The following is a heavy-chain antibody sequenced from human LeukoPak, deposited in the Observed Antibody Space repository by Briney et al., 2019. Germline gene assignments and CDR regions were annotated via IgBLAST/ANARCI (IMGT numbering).Heavy chain of an antibody. CDR2: ISYSGST. Sequence: SETLSLTCTVSGGLISSGDFYWSWIRQPPGKGLEWIGYISYSGSTYYNPSLKSRVIMSVDTSKSQFSLEVTSLTAADTAAYYCARVPYGFSLGYCGGECYSGAFDIWGQGTMVTVSS. J-gene: IGHJ3*02. CDR3: ARVPYGFSLGYCGGECYSGAFDI. V-gene: IGHV4-30-4*01. CDR1: GGLISSGDFY. D-gene: IGHD2-21*01.